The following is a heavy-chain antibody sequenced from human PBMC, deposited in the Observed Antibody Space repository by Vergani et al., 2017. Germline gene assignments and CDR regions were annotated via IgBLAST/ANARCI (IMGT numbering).Heavy chain of an antibody. CDR1: TDSVSNTFYY. CDR3: ARRLVDTAMVTPTYYMDV. CDR2: IYYSGST. D-gene: IGHD5-18*01. V-gene: IGHV4-39*01. Sequence: QVQLEESGPGLVKPSETLSLTCTVSTDSVSNTFYYWGWIRQTPGKGLEWIGSIYYSGSTYYNPSLESRVTMSVDTSKSQFSLKLSSVTAADTAVYYCARRLVDTAMVTPTYYMDVWGKGTTVTVSS. J-gene: IGHJ6*03.